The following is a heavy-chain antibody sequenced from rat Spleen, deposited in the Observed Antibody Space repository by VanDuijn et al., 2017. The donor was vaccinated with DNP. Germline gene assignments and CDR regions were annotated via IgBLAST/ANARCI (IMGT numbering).Heavy chain of an antibody. CDR2: ITSSGGST. D-gene: IGHD1-3*01. J-gene: IGHJ4*01. CDR1: GFTFNNYW. V-gene: IGHV5-31*01. CDR3: ARLAVAPYYYAMDA. Sequence: EVQLVESGGDLVQPGRSLKLSCVASGFTFNNYWMTWIRQVPGKGLEWVASITSSGGSTYYPDSVKGRFTISRDNAKNTLYLQMNSLRSEDTATYYCARLAVAPYYYAMDAWGQGTSVTVSS.